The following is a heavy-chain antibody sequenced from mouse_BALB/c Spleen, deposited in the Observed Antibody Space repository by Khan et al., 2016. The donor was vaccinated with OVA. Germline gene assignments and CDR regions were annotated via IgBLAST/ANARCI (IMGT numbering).Heavy chain of an antibody. J-gene: IGHJ4*01. D-gene: IGHD1-1*01. Sequence: VQLQESGPDLVAPSQSLSITCTVSGFSLTTYGVHWVRQPPGKGLEWLGIIWSGGSTKYNSALMSRLSISKDNSKSQVFLKMNSLQTDDTAMYYCARGYYGSSYAMDYWGQGTSVTVSS. V-gene: IGHV2-9*02. CDR2: IWSGGST. CDR3: ARGYYGSSYAMDY. CDR1: GFSLTTYG.